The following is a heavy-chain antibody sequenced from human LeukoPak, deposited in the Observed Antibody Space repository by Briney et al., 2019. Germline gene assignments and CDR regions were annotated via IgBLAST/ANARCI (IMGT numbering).Heavy chain of an antibody. CDR2: IKQDGSEK. J-gene: IGHJ4*02. Sequence: EGSLRLSCAASGFTFSSYWMSWVRQAPGKGLEWVANIKQDGSEKYYVDSVKGRFTISRDNAKNSLYLQMNSLRAEDTAVYYCARDRSPGNFDYWGQGTLVTVSS. CDR3: ARDRSPGNFDY. V-gene: IGHV3-7*01. CDR1: GFTFSSYW. D-gene: IGHD3-10*01.